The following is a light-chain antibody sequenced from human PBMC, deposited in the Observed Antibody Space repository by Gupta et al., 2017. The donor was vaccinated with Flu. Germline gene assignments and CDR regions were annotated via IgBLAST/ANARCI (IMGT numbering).Light chain of an antibody. J-gene: IGLJ1*01. CDR3: STWDDSLSGYV. CDR2: RDD. CDR1: NSNIASNY. V-gene: IGLV1-47*03. Sequence: QSVLTQPPSASGAPGQRLTISCSGSNSNIASNYVYWYQQFAGTAPKLLIYRDDQRPSGVPNRFSGSKFGTSASLAISGLWSEAEADYYCSTWDDSLSGYVFGSVTKVTVL.